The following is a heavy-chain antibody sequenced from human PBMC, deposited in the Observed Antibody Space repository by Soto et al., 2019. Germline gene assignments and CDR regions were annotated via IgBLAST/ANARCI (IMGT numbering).Heavy chain of an antibody. J-gene: IGHJ3*02. CDR3: ARDTETLGPRANDALDI. D-gene: IGHD3-3*02. V-gene: IGHV1-3*01. Sequence: ASVKVSCKATGYTFSAYTMNWVRQAPGQSLEWMGWINAGSGNTKYSQNFQGRVSITRDTFASTVYMELTGLTSEDTAVYYCARDTETLGPRANDALDIWGQGTMVTVSS. CDR1: GYTFSAYT. CDR2: INAGSGNT.